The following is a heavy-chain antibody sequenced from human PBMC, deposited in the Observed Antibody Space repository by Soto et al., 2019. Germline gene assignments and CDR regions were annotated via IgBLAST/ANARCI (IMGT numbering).Heavy chain of an antibody. V-gene: IGHV3-7*01. D-gene: IGHD6-6*01. CDR3: ARQTAARRYYYYYYMDV. J-gene: IGHJ6*03. CDR1: GFTFSSYW. CDR2: IKQDGSEK. Sequence: EVQLVESGGGLVQPGGSLRLSCAASGFTFSSYWMSWVRQAPGKGLVWVANIKQDGSEKYYVDSVKGRFTISRDNAKNSLYLQMNSLRAEDTAVYYCARQTAARRYYYYYYMDVWGKGPRSPSP.